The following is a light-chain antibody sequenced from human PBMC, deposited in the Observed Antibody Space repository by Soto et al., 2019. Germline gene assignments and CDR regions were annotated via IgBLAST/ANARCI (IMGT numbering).Light chain of an antibody. Sequence: EIVIAHSLATLSVSPEERATLSCRASQSVSSDLAWYHQKPGQAPRLLIYGASTRATGIPARFSGSGSGTEFTLTINSLQSEDFAVYYCQQYNNWPRTFGQGTMVDIK. J-gene: IGKJ1*01. V-gene: IGKV3-15*01. CDR3: QQYNNWPRT. CDR1: QSVSSD. CDR2: GAS.